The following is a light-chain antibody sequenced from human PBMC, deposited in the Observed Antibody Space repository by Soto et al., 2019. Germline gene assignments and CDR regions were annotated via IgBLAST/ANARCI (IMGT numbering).Light chain of an antibody. Sequence: QSVLTQPPSASGTPGQRVSISCSGISSNIGSETVNWYQQFPGTAPKLLIYSSNQRPSGVPDRFSGSKSGTSAFLDISGRQSEDEAEYYCAAWDDSLNACVFGTGTKLTVL. CDR2: SSN. V-gene: IGLV1-44*01. J-gene: IGLJ1*01. CDR3: AAWDDSLNACV. CDR1: SSNIGSET.